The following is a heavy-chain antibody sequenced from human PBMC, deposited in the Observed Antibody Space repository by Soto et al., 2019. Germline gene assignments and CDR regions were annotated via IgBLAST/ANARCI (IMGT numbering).Heavy chain of an antibody. J-gene: IGHJ3*02. CDR2: ISSSSSTI. Sequence: GGSLRLSCAASGFTFSSYSMNWVRQAPGKGLEWVSYISSSSSTIYYADSVKGRFTISRDNAKNSLYLQMNSLRDEDTAVYYCARYSTALYGYACDIWGQGTMVTVSS. CDR1: GFTFSSYS. D-gene: IGHD3-10*01. V-gene: IGHV3-48*02. CDR3: ARYSTALYGYACDI.